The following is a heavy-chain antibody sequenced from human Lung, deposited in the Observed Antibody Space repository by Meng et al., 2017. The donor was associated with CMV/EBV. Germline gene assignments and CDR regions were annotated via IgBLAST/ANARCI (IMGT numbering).Heavy chain of an antibody. CDR2: IYYNGNT. CDR3: AREGGASWFDY. D-gene: IGHD3-16*01. CDR1: GGSISSSSYY. Sequence: SXTXSLXCTVSGGSISSSSYYWGWIRQPPGKGLEWIGSIYYNGNTYYNPSLKSRITISIDTSKNEFSLKVNSVTAADTAVYYCAREGGASWFDYWGQGTVVTVSS. J-gene: IGHJ4*02. V-gene: IGHV4-39*07.